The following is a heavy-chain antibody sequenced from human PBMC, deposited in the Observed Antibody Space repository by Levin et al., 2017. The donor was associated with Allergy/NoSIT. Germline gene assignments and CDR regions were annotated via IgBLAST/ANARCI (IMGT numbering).Heavy chain of an antibody. Sequence: SGPTLVKPTQTLTLTCTFSGFSLSTSGVGVGWIRQPPGKALEWLALIYWDDDKRYSPSLKSRLTITKDTSKNQVVLTMTNMDPVDTATYYCARETYYYGSGSYWVDYWGQGTLVTVSS. V-gene: IGHV2-5*02. CDR1: GFSLSTSGVG. D-gene: IGHD3-10*01. CDR2: IYWDDDK. J-gene: IGHJ4*02. CDR3: ARETYYYGSGSYWVDY.